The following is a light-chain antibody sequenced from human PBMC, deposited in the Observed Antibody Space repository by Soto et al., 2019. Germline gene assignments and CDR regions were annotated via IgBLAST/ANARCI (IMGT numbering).Light chain of an antibody. Sequence: EIVMTQSPATLSLSPGERASLSCRASQSLSNKLAWYQQKPGQAPRLLIYGASTRATDIPVRFSAGGSGTEFTLTISSLQSEDFAVYYCQQYDNWTLTFGGGTKVDIX. CDR1: QSLSNK. CDR2: GAS. J-gene: IGKJ4*01. V-gene: IGKV3-15*01. CDR3: QQYDNWTLT.